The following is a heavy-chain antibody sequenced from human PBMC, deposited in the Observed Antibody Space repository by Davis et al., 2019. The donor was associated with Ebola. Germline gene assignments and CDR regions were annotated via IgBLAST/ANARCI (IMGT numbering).Heavy chain of an antibody. V-gene: IGHV3-30*18. J-gene: IGHJ4*02. CDR1: GFTFSSYG. Sequence: GESLKISCAASGFTFSSYGMNWVRQAPGKGLEWVALISFDGSNKNYADSVKGRFTISRDNSKNTLYLQMNSLRAEDTAVYYCAKDPSWRGFFFDYWGQGTLVTVSS. CDR2: ISFDGSNK. CDR3: AKDPSWRGFFFDY. D-gene: IGHD3-3*01.